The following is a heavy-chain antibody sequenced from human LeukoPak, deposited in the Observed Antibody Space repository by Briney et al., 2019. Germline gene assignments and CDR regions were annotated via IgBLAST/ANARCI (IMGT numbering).Heavy chain of an antibody. D-gene: IGHD1-1*01. CDR2: ISSNGGST. V-gene: IGHV3-64*01. J-gene: IGHJ5*02. Sequence: GGSLRLSCAASGFTFSSYAMHWVRQAPGKGLEYVSAISSNGGSTYYANSVKGRFTISRDNSKNTLYLQMKSLRAEDTAVYYCAEDLGYTLFDPWGQGTLVTVSS. CDR1: GFTFSSYA. CDR3: AEDLGYTLFDP.